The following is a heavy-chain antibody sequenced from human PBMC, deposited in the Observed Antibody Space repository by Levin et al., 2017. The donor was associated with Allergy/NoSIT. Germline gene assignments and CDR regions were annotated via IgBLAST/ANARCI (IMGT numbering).Heavy chain of an antibody. J-gene: IGHJ4*02. D-gene: IGHD3-3*01. CDR3: AKWAGELRITIFGVVIPPDY. CDR1: GFTFSSYA. V-gene: IGHV3-23*01. CDR2: ISGSGGST. Sequence: GESLKISCAASGFTFSSYAMSWVRQAPGKGLEWVSTISGSGGSTYYADSVKGRFTISRDNAKNTLYLRMNSLRAEDTAVYYCAKWAGELRITIFGVVIPPDYWGQGTLVTVSS.